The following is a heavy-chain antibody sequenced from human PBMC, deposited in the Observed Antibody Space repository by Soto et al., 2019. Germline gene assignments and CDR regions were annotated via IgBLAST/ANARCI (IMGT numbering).Heavy chain of an antibody. Sequence: QVQLVESGGGVVQPGRSLRLSCAASGFTFSSYAMHWVRQAPGKGLEWVAVISYDGSNKYYADSVKGRFTISRDNSKNTLYLQMNSLRADDTAVYYCASQHGDYFSWGQGTLVTVSS. V-gene: IGHV3-30-3*01. CDR3: ASQHGDYFS. D-gene: IGHD4-17*01. CDR2: ISYDGSNK. CDR1: GFTFSSYA. J-gene: IGHJ4*02.